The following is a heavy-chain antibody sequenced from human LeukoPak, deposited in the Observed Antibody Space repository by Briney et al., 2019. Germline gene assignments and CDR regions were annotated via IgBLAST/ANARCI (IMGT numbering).Heavy chain of an antibody. V-gene: IGHV5-51*01. Sequence: GESLKISCKGSGYRFTSYWIGWVRQMPGKGLEWMGITYPGDSDTRYSPSFQGQVTISADKSISTAYLQWSSLKASDTAMYYCARRGYSGYDGTNWFDPWGQGTLVTVSS. CDR1: GYRFTSYW. D-gene: IGHD5-12*01. CDR3: ARRGYSGYDGTNWFDP. CDR2: TYPGDSDT. J-gene: IGHJ5*02.